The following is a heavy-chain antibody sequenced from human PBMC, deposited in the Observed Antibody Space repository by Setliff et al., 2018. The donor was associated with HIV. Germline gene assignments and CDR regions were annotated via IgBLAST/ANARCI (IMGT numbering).Heavy chain of an antibody. Sequence: NPSETLSLTCTVSGGSISNYYWTWIRQPPGKGLEWIGDIYDGGRTNYNPSLKSRATISVDTSQNQLSLKLSSVTAADTAMYYCARYGGYKVSFDNWGPGTLVTVSS. CDR3: ARYGGYKVSFDN. CDR1: GGSISNYY. D-gene: IGHD2-15*01. J-gene: IGHJ4*02. CDR2: IYDGGRT. V-gene: IGHV4-59*12.